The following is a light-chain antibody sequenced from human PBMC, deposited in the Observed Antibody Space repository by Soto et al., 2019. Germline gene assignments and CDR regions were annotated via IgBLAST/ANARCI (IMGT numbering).Light chain of an antibody. CDR2: DAS. Sequence: EIVLTQSPGTLSLSPGERATLSCRASQSVSSSYLAWYQQKPGQAPRLLIYDASNRATGIPARFSGSGSGTDFTLTITRLEPEDSAVYYCQQYGSSPFTFGPGTKVDIK. J-gene: IGKJ3*01. CDR1: QSVSSSY. V-gene: IGKV3-20*01. CDR3: QQYGSSPFT.